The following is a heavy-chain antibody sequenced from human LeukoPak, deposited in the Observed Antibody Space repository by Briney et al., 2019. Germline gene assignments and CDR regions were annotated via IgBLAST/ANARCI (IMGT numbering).Heavy chain of an antibody. CDR1: GFPFSSYG. Sequence: GGSLRLSCAASGFPFSSYGMNWVRQAPGKGLEYVSTINDSGGGKYYVDSVKGRFTISRDNAKNTLYLQMSSLRAEDTAVYFCVRGYSFGPYGMDVWGQGNTVTVSS. J-gene: IGHJ6*02. CDR3: VRGYSFGPYGMDV. V-gene: IGHV3-64D*09. D-gene: IGHD2-15*01. CDR2: INDSGGGK.